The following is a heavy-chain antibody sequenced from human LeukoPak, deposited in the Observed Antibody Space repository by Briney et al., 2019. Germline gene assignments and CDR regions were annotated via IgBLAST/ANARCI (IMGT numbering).Heavy chain of an antibody. J-gene: IGHJ6*02. CDR2: IIPILGIA. CDR1: GGTFSSYA. CDR3: ARDQDGDYVDYYYGMDV. D-gene: IGHD4-17*01. V-gene: IGHV1-69*04. Sequence: TVKVSCKASGGTFSSYAISWVRQAPGQGLEWMGRIIPILGIANYAQKFQGRVTITADKSTSTAYMELSSLRSEDTAVYYCARDQDGDYVDYYYGMDVWGQGTTVTVSS.